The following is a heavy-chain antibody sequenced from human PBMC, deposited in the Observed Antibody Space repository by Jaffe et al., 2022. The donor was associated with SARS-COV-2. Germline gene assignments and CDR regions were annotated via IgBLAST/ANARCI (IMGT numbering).Heavy chain of an antibody. Sequence: QVQLLQSGAEVKKPGASVRVSCKTLGFRFTDYYFHWVRQAPGEGPQWLGLINPSGGATTYAPNFQGRVTMTRDTSTDTLYLELSGLKSADTAVYYCARDPSMITRRFDNWGQGTLITVSS. CDR1: GFRFTDYY. V-gene: IGHV1-46*01. CDR2: INPSGGAT. CDR3: ARDPSMITRRFDN. D-gene: IGHD3-22*01. J-gene: IGHJ4*02.